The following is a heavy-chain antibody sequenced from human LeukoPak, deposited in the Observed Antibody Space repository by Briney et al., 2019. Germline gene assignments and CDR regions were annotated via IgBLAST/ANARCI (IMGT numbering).Heavy chain of an antibody. CDR2: GDYSGGT. Sequence: RPSETLSLTCTVSGDSFSSVTDYWAWIRQPPGKGLEWIASGDYSGGTYYNPSLESRVAISADMSKNQFSLKLTSVTGADTAVYYCAGERGEEYSSGWYKRNYFDNWGQGTLVTVSS. J-gene: IGHJ4*02. V-gene: IGHV4-39*07. CDR3: AGERGEEYSSGWYKRNYFDN. D-gene: IGHD6-19*01. CDR1: GDSFSSVTDY.